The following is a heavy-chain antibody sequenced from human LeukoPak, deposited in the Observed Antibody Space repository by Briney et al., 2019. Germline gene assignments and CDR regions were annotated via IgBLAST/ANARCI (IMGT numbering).Heavy chain of an antibody. V-gene: IGHV4-38-2*02. CDR2: IYHSGST. D-gene: IGHD4-17*01. CDR1: GYSISSGYY. CDR3: ARASYGDPSWDY. Sequence: SETLSLTCTVSGYSISSGYYWGWIRQPPGKGLEWIGSIYHSGSTYYNPSLKSRVTISVDTSKNQFSLKLSSVTAADTAVYYCARASYGDPSWDYWGQGTLVTVSS. J-gene: IGHJ4*02.